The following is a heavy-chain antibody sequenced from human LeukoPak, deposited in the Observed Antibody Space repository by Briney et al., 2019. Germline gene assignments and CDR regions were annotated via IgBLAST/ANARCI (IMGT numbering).Heavy chain of an antibody. CDR2: IYSGGST. CDR3: ARDHGYCSSTSCYWYFDL. CDR1: GFTVSSNY. V-gene: IGHV3-66*01. Sequence: GGSLRLSCAASGFTVSSNYMSWVRQAPGKGLEWVSVIYSGGSTYYADSVKGRFTISRDNSKNTLYLQMDNLRAEDMAVYYCARDHGYCSSTSCYWYFDLWGRGTLVTVSS. J-gene: IGHJ2*01. D-gene: IGHD2-2*01.